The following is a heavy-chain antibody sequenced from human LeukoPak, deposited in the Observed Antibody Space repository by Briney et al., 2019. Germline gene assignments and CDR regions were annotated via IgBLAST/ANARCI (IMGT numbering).Heavy chain of an antibody. J-gene: IGHJ4*02. V-gene: IGHV3-73*01. CDR1: GFTFSGSA. Sequence: GGSLGLSCAASGFTFSGSAMHWVRQASGKGLEWVGRIRSKTNSYATAYAASVKGRFTISRDDSKNTAYVQMNSLKTEDAAVYYCSANYCSGTNCYYYWGQGTLVTVSS. D-gene: IGHD2-15*01. CDR3: SANYCSGTNCYYY. CDR2: IRSKTNSYAT.